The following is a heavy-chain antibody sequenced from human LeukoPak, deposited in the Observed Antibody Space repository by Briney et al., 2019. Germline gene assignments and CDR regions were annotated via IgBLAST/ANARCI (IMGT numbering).Heavy chain of an antibody. J-gene: IGHJ3*02. V-gene: IGHV3-21*06. CDR3: ARSLRDAFDI. CDR1: GFTFSSYT. Sequence: SGGSLRLSCAASGFTFSSYTMNWVRQAPGKGLEWVSSLSGTGRYIYYADLMKGRFTISRDNAKNSLYLQMNSLRAEDTAVYYCARSLRDAFDIWGQGTMVTVST. CDR2: LSGTGRYI.